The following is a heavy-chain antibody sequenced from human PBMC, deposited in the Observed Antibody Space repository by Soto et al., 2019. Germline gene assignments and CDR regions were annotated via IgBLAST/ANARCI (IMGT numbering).Heavy chain of an antibody. Sequence: SETLSLTCTVSGGSISSYYWSWIRQPPGKGLEWIGYIYYSGSTNYNPSLKSRVTISVDTSKNQFSLKLSSVTAADTAVYYCARGVLYYSTTEWGQGTLVTVSS. V-gene: IGHV4-59*01. CDR2: IYYSGST. CDR1: GGSISSYY. D-gene: IGHD2-8*01. J-gene: IGHJ4*02. CDR3: ARGVLYYSTTE.